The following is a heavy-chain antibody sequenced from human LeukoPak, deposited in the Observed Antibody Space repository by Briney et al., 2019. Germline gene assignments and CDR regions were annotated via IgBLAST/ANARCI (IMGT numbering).Heavy chain of an antibody. D-gene: IGHD3-10*01. V-gene: IGHV4-59*08. J-gene: IGHJ4*02. CDR2: IYYSGST. CDR3: ARRQLGELLGVFDY. Sequence: PSETLSLTCTVSGGSISSYYWSWIRQPPGKGLEWIGYIYYSGSTNYNPSLKSRVTISVDTSKNQFSLKPSSVTAADTAVYYCARRQLGELLGVFDYWGQGTLVTVSS. CDR1: GGSISSYY.